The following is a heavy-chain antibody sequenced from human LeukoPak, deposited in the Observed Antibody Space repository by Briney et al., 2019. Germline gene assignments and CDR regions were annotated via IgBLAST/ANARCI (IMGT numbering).Heavy chain of an antibody. V-gene: IGHV3-23*01. CDR3: AKDRIAAAGTIPYFDY. J-gene: IGHJ4*02. D-gene: IGHD6-13*01. CDR1: GFTFSSYG. Sequence: GGSLRLSCAVSGFTFSSYGMSWVRQAPGKGLEWVSAISDSGSDTYYADSVKGRFTISKDNSKNTLYLRMNSLRADDTAVYYCAKDRIAAAGTIPYFDYWGQGTLVTVSS. CDR2: ISDSGSDT.